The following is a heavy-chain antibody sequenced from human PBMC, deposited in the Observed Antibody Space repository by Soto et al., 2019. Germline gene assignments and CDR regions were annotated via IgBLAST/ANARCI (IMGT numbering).Heavy chain of an antibody. CDR3: VRATADSFDS. CDR2: INGDGRST. D-gene: IGHD2-2*01. J-gene: IGHJ4*02. Sequence: GGSLRLSCAASGFTFSNYWIHWVRQPPGKGLVWVSRINGDGRSTAHADFVRGRFTISRDNARNMLFLHMNSLTAEDTALYFCVRATADSFDSWGQGTQVTVSS. CDR1: GFTFSNYW. V-gene: IGHV3-74*03.